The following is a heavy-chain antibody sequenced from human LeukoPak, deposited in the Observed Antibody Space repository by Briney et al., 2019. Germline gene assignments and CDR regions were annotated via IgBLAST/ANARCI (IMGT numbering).Heavy chain of an antibody. V-gene: IGHV3-48*03. D-gene: IGHD3-16*01. CDR2: ISSSGSTI. CDR1: GFTFSSYE. Sequence: GGSLRLSCAASGFTFSSYEMNWVRQAPGKGLEWVSYISSSGSTIYYADSVKGRFTISRDNAKNSLYLQMNSLRAEDTAVYYCARAITFGGVTALVYWGQGTLVTVSS. J-gene: IGHJ4*02. CDR3: ARAITFGGVTALVY.